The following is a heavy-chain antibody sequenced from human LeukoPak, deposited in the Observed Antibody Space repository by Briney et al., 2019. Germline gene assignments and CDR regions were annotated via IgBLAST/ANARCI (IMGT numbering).Heavy chain of an antibody. Sequence: GGSLRLSCAASGFTFSSYWMHWVRQPPGKGLEWVSSISSSSYIYYADSVKGRFTISRDNAKNSLYLQMNSLRAEDTAVYYCARGRSSCLDYWGQGTLVTVSS. CDR2: ISSSSYI. J-gene: IGHJ4*02. V-gene: IGHV3-21*01. D-gene: IGHD6-13*01. CDR1: GFTFSSYW. CDR3: ARGRSSCLDY.